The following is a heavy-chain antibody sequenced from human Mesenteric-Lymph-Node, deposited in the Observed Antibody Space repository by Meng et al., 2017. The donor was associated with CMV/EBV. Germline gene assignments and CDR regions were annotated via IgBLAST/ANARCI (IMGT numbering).Heavy chain of an antibody. D-gene: IGHD6-6*01. CDR3: ARGGYSSSSPIDY. J-gene: IGHJ4*02. V-gene: IGHV3-48*04. CDR2: ISSSSTI. CDR1: GFTFSSYS. Sequence: GGSLRLSCAASGFTFSSYSMNWVRQAPGKGLEWVSYISSSSTIYYADSVKGRFTISRDNAKNSLYLQMNSLRAEDTAVYYCARGGYSSSSPIDYWGQGTLVTVSS.